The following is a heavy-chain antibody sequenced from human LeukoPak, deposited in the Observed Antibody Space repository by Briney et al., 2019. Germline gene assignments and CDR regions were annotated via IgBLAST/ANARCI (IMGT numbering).Heavy chain of an antibody. V-gene: IGHV3-7*01. CDR1: GFTFSSYW. J-gene: IGHJ3*02. CDR2: IKQDGSEK. D-gene: IGHD3-10*01. CDR3: AREPYGSGSNAFDI. Sequence: GGSLRLSCAASGFTFSSYWMSWVRQAPGKGLEWVANIKQDGSEKYYVDSVKGRFTISRDNAKNSLYLQMNSLRAEDTAVYYCAREPYGSGSNAFDIWGQGTMVTVSS.